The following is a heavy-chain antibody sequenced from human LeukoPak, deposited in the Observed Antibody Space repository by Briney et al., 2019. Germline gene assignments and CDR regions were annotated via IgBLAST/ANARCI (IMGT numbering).Heavy chain of an antibody. CDR2: ISGSGGST. V-gene: IGHV3-23*01. CDR1: GFTFSSYA. CDR3: AKGLSKYCTNGACYFAGGYYFDY. D-gene: IGHD2-8*01. J-gene: IGHJ4*02. Sequence: GGSLRLSXAASGFTFSSYAMSWVRQAPGKGLEGVSAISGSGGSTYYADSVKGRFTISRDNSKNTLYLQMNSLRAEDTAVYYCAKGLSKYCTNGACYFAGGYYFDYWGQGTLVTVSS.